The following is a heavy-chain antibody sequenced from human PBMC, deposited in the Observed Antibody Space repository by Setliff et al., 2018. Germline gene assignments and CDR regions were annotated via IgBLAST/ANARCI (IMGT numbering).Heavy chain of an antibody. J-gene: IGHJ4*02. CDR1: GGSFSGYY. CDR2: INHSGST. Sequence: PSETLSLTCAVYGGSFSGYYWSWIRQPPGKGLEWIGEINHSGSTNYNPSLKSRVTISVDTSKNQFSLKLSSVTAADTAIYYCARGSGSFPFDYWGLGTLVTVSS. CDR3: ARGSGSFPFDY. D-gene: IGHD1-26*01. V-gene: IGHV4-34*01.